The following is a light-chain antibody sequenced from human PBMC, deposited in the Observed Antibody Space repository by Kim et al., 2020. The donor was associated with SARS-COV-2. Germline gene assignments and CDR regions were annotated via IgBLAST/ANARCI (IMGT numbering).Light chain of an antibody. CDR2: EGN. CDR3: GSYAGNNILV. Sequence: GQRGTLSRSRTSSNIGSKNQDYLNQQQADKTAQLIIYEGNRRPSGVADRFYGSKSSNTASLTVTGQQADDEADYYCGSYAGNNILVFGGGTQLTVL. J-gene: IGLJ2*01. V-gene: IGLV2-8*01. CDR1: SSNIGSKNQ.